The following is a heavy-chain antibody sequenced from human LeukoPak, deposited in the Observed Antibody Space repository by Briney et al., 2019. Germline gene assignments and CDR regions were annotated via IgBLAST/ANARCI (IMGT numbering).Heavy chain of an antibody. CDR3: ARDPSQQGYYYYYYMDV. J-gene: IGHJ6*03. Sequence: GGSLRLSCAASGFTFSSYEMNWVRQAPGKGLEWVSYISSSDSTIYYADSVKGRFTISRDNAKNSLYLQMNSLRAEDTAVYYCARDPSQQGYYYYYYMDVWGKGTTVTVSS. CDR1: GFTFSSYE. CDR2: ISSSDSTI. V-gene: IGHV3-48*03.